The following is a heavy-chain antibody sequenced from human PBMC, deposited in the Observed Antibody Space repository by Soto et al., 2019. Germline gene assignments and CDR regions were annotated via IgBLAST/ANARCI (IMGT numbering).Heavy chain of an antibody. CDR2: ISYDGSNK. CDR1: GFTFSSYA. V-gene: IGHV3-30-3*01. D-gene: IGHD2-2*01. Sequence: GGSLRLSCAASGFTFSSYAMHWVRQAPGKGLEWVAVISYDGSNKYYADSVKGRFTISRDNSKNTLYLQMNSLRAEDTAVYYCARGRFLVVVPAAMVGWGQGTLVTVSS. J-gene: IGHJ4*02. CDR3: ARGRFLVVVPAAMVG.